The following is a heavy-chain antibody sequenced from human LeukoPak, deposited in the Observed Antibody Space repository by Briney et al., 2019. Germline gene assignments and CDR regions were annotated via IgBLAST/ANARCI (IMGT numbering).Heavy chain of an antibody. CDR3: ATTYDILTAYYTFYY. J-gene: IGHJ4*02. Sequence: GGSLRLSCAASGFTFSTYAMTWVRQAPGKGLDWVSGINSNGDEIYYADSVKGRFTISRDNSKNTSYLQMNSLRAEDTAVYYCATTYDILTAYYTFYYWGQGTLVTVSS. D-gene: IGHD3-9*01. CDR2: INSNGDEI. V-gene: IGHV3-23*01. CDR1: GFTFSTYA.